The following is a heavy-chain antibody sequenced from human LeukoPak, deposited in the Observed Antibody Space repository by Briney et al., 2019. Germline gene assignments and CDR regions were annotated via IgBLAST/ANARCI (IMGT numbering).Heavy chain of an antibody. CDR3: AKDVGSGTYYHSSLSLDV. V-gene: IGHV3-23*01. D-gene: IGHD3-10*01. Sequence: GGSLRLSCAASGFTFSTYAMSWVRQAPGKGLEWVSAVRGSGSDTYYADSVKGRFTISRDNSKNTVYLQMSGLRSEDTAVYSCAKDVGSGTYYHSSLSLDVWGQGTTVTVSS. CDR2: VRGSGSDT. CDR1: GFTFSTYA. J-gene: IGHJ6*02.